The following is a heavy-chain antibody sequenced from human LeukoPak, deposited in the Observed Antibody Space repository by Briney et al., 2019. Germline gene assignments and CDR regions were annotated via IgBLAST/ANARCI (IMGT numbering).Heavy chain of an antibody. Sequence: SETLSLTCTVSGGSISSYYWSWIRQPPGKGLEWIGYIYYSGSTNFNPSLKSRVTISVDTSKNQFSLKLSSVTAADTAVYYCARGYGETSTRWGQETLVTVSS. D-gene: IGHD4-17*01. V-gene: IGHV4-59*01. CDR1: GGSISSYY. CDR2: IYYSGST. J-gene: IGHJ4*02. CDR3: ARGYGETSTR.